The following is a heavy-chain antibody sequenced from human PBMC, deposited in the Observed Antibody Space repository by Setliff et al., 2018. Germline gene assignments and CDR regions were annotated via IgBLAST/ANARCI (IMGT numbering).Heavy chain of an antibody. V-gene: IGHV4-39*01. J-gene: IGHJ4*02. CDR2: IHYSGKT. D-gene: IGHD6-13*01. Sequence: SETLSLTCTVSDASIGGSGYYWGWIRQPPGKGPEWIGNIHYSGKTYSNPSFKSRVTMSLDTSKNQFSLKLSSVTAADTAVYYCARRGMSSSWFQGYFDYWGQGTLVTVSS. CDR3: ARRGMSSSWFQGYFDY. CDR1: DASIGGSGYY.